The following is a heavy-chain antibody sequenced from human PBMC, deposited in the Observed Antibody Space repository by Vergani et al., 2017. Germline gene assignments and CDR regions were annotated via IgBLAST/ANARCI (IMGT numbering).Heavy chain of an antibody. CDR2: INHSGST. Sequence: QVQLQQWGAGLLKPSETLSLTCAVYGGSFSGYYWSWIRQPPDKGLEWIGEINHSGSTNYNPSLKSRVIISVDTSKNQFSLKLSSVTAADTAVYYCARCGFWSGYKKPPNWFDPWGQGTLVTVSS. CDR3: ARCGFWSGYKKPPNWFDP. J-gene: IGHJ5*02. D-gene: IGHD3-3*01. CDR1: GGSFSGYY. V-gene: IGHV4-34*02.